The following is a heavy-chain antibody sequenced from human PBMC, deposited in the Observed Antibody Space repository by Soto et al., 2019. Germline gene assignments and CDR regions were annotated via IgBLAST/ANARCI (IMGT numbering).Heavy chain of an antibody. CDR3: ALPVNYYDSSGYSYYFDY. CDR1: GGTFSSYA. Sequence: ASVKVSCKASGGTFSSYAISWVRQAPGQGLEWMGGIIPILGIANYAQKFQGRVTITADKSTSTAYMELSSLRSEDTAVYYCALPVNYYDSSGYSYYFDYWGKGTLVTVSS. J-gene: IGHJ4*02. D-gene: IGHD3-22*01. V-gene: IGHV1-69*10. CDR2: IIPILGIA.